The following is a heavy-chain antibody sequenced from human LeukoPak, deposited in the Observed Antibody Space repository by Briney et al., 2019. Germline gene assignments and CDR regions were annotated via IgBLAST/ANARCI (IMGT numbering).Heavy chain of an antibody. J-gene: IGHJ3*02. CDR2: IHYSGST. CDR3: VRRLGSDGYDM. Sequence: PSETLSLTCTVSGASISSSSSFWSWIRQPPGKGLEWIGNIHYSGSTYNNPSLKSRVTISIDRSNNQFSLKLSSVTAADTAVYYCVRRLGSDGYDMWGQGAMVTVSS. CDR1: GASISSSSSF. V-gene: IGHV4-39*01.